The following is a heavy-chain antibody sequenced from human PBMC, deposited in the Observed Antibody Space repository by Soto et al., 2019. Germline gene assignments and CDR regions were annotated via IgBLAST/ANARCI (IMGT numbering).Heavy chain of an antibody. CDR1: GSSISSSYW. CDR2: IYHSGST. D-gene: IGHD3-3*01. V-gene: IGHV4-4*02. CDR3: VTSLNYDFWRDGGRHYYFDY. Sequence: SETLSLTCAVSGSSISSSYWWNWVRQPPGKGLEWIGKIYHSGSTNYNPSLKNRVTISVDKSNNQFSLRLSSVTAADTAVYFCVTSLNYDFWRDGGRHYYFDYWGQGTLVTVSS. J-gene: IGHJ4*02.